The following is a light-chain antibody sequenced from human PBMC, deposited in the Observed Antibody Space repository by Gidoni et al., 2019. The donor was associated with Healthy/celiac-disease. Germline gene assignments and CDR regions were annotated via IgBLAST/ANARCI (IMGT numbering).Light chain of an antibody. J-gene: IGKJ5*01. CDR3: QQYNNWPPIT. CDR1: QSVSSN. V-gene: IGKV3-15*01. CDR2: DAS. Sequence: EIVMTQSPATLSVSPGERATLSCRASQSVSSNLAWYQQKPGQAPRLLIYDASTRATGIPARCSSSGSGTEVTLTISSLQSEDFAVYYCQQYNNWPPITFGQGTRLEIK.